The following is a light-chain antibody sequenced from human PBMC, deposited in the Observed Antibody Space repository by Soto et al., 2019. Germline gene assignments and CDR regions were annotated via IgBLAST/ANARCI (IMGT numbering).Light chain of an antibody. CDR2: GNS. CDR3: QSYDSSLSGVV. CDR1: SSNIGAGYD. Sequence: QPVLTQPPSVSGAPGQRVTISCPGSSSNIGAGYDVHWYQQLPGTAPKLLIYGNSNRPSGVPDRFSGSKSGTSASLAITGLQAEDEADYYCQSYDSSLSGVVFGGGTKL. V-gene: IGLV1-40*01. J-gene: IGLJ2*01.